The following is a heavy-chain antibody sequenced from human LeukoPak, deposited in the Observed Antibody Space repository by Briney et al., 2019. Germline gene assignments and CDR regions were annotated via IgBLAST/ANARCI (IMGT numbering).Heavy chain of an antibody. CDR2: IYYSGST. J-gene: IGHJ4*02. D-gene: IGHD3-10*01. V-gene: IGHV4-39*01. CDR3: ARPGSSGDYIDY. CDR1: GCSISSSSYY. Sequence: SETLSLTCTVSGCSISSSSYYWGWIRQPPGKGLGWIGSIYYSGSTYYNPFLKSRVTISVDTSKNQFSLKLSSVTAADTAVYYCARPGSSGDYIDYWGQGTLVTVSS.